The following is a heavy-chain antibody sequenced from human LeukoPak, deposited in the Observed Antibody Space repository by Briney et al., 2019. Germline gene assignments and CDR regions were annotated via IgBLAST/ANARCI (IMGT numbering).Heavy chain of an antibody. CDR1: GFTFSSYT. CDR3: ARDLYT. Sequence: GVSLRLFCTASGFTFSSYTMTWVRQAPGKGLEWVLSITSANYIYYADSVTGRFAVSRDNAKNSLYLQMDSLKAEDTAVYYCARDLYTGGQGALVTVSS. J-gene: IGHJ4*02. D-gene: IGHD1-1*01. CDR2: ITSANYI. V-gene: IGHV3-21*01.